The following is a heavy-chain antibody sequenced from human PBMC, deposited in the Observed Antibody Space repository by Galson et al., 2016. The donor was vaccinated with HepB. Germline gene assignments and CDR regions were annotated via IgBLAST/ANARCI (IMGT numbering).Heavy chain of an antibody. CDR1: GGSFSAYY. V-gene: IGHV4-34*01. CDR3: ARGLVGGTGGRH. Sequence: ETLSLTCAVYGGSFSAYYWSWIRQPPGKGPEWIGKINHSGSTNYNPSLKSRVTMSVDKSNNQFSLNLRSVTAADTAVYYCARGLVGGTGGRHWGQGTLVTVSS. J-gene: IGHJ4*02. D-gene: IGHD1-26*01. CDR2: INHSGST.